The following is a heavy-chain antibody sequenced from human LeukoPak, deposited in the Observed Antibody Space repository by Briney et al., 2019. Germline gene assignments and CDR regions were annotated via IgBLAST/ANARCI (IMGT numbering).Heavy chain of an antibody. V-gene: IGHV3-48*01. CDR3: ARDSYDSSGYYYRLFDY. J-gene: IGHJ4*02. Sequence: GGSLRLSCAASGFTFSSYSMNWVRQAPGKGLEWVSYISSSSSTIYYADSVKGRFTISRDNAKNSLYLQMNSLRAEDTAVYYCARDSYDSSGYYYRLFDYWGQGTLVTVSS. CDR1: GFTFSSYS. D-gene: IGHD3-22*01. CDR2: ISSSSSTI.